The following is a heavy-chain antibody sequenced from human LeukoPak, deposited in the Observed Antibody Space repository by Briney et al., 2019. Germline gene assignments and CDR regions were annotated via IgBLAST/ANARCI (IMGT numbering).Heavy chain of an antibody. J-gene: IGHJ4*02. CDR2: ISSRGSTK. V-gene: IGHV3-48*03. Sequence: GGSLRLSCAASALTFSSYEMNWVRQAPGKGLEWVSYISSRGSTKYYADSVKGRFTISRDNAKNSLYLQMNSLRAEDTAVYYCAREDLSGYGEIDYWGQGTLVTVSS. CDR1: ALTFSSYE. D-gene: IGHD5-12*01. CDR3: AREDLSGYGEIDY.